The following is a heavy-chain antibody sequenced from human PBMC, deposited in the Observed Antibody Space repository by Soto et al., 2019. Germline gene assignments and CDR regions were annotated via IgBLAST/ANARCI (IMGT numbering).Heavy chain of an antibody. Sequence: SETLSLTCTVSGGSISSSSYYWGWIRQPPGKGLEWIGSIYYSGSTYYNPSLKSRVTISVDTSKNQFSLKLSSVTAADTAVYYCARLLTLYTMVRGVRNWFDPWGQGTLVTVSS. CDR2: IYYSGST. CDR3: ARLLTLYTMVRGVRNWFDP. CDR1: GGSISSSSYY. V-gene: IGHV4-39*01. J-gene: IGHJ5*02. D-gene: IGHD3-10*01.